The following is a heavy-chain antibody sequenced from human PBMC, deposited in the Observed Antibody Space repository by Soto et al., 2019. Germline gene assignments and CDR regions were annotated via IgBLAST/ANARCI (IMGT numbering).Heavy chain of an antibody. CDR2: SRDKAQGYST. Sequence: PGGSLRLSCAGSGFTLSDHYIDWVRQAPGQGLEWVGRSRDKAQGYSTAYAASVKGRFTTSRDESKNSVSLQMNSLRAEDTAVYYCAKVSGDSGGYYGDRIDYWGQGTLVTVSS. CDR3: AKVSGDSGGYYGDRIDY. CDR1: GFTLSDHY. D-gene: IGHD3-22*01. J-gene: IGHJ4*02. V-gene: IGHV3-72*01.